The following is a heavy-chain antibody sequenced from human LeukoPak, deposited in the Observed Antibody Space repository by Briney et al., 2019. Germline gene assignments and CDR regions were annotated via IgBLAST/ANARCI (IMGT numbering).Heavy chain of an antibody. D-gene: IGHD5-18*01. CDR3: TKYSGRIDY. J-gene: IGHJ4*02. CDR1: GFTFGDYA. Sequence: PGGSLRLSCTSSGFTFGDYAMSWFRQAPGKGLEWVAFIRSKAYRGTTEYAASVKGRFTISRDDSKSIAYLQMNSLKTEDTAVYYCTKYSGRIDYWGQGTLVTVSS. CDR2: IRSKAYRGTT. V-gene: IGHV3-49*03.